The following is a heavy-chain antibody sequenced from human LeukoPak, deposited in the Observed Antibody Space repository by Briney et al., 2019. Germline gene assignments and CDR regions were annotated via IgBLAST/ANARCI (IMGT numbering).Heavy chain of an antibody. CDR2: ISGSGGTT. V-gene: IGHV3-23*01. Sequence: PGGSLRLSCAASGFTFNNYAMSWVRQAPGKGLEWVSAISGSGGTTYYADSVKGRFTFSRDNSKNTLYLQMNSLRAEDTAVYYCAREGTVTTPDAFDIWGQGTMVTVSS. CDR1: GFTFNNYA. D-gene: IGHD4-17*01. J-gene: IGHJ3*02. CDR3: AREGTVTTPDAFDI.